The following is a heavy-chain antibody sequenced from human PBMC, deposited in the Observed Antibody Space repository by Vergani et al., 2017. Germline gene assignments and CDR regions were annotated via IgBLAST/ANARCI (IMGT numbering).Heavy chain of an antibody. CDR2: VLFDGSNE. Sequence: QVQLVQSGGGVVQPGGSLRLSCVGSGFTFNRYGMQWVRQAPGKGLEWVAYVLFDGSNEYYADSVKGRFIVSRDNSNDALYLQMNSLRTDDTAVYYCARDLAYCHEGSCALWGQGSVVTVSS. V-gene: IGHV3-30*02. CDR3: ARDLAYCHEGSCAL. J-gene: IGHJ4*02. D-gene: IGHD2-15*01. CDR1: GFTFNRYG.